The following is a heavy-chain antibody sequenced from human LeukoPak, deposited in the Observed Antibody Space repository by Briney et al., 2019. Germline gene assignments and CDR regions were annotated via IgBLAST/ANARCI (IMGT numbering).Heavy chain of an antibody. CDR1: GFTLSIYD. CDR2: IDRGVGSTRT. D-gene: IGHD1-14*01. Sequence: GGSLRLSCAASGFTLSIYDMSWVRQAPGKGLECVSAIDRGVGSTRTYYADSVKGRFTISRDNAKNSLYLQMNSLRAEDTAVYYCARDRAGYWGQGTLVTVSS. V-gene: IGHV3-23*01. J-gene: IGHJ4*02. CDR3: ARDRAGY.